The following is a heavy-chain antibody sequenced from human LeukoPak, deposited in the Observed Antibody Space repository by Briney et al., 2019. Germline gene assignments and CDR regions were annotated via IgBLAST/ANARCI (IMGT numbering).Heavy chain of an antibody. Sequence: GASVKVSCKASGGTFSSYAIGWVRQAPGQGLEWMGGIVPIFGTANYAQKFQGRVTITADESTSTAYMELSSLRSEDTAVYYCARGFSYDSRDAFDIWGQGTMVTVSS. D-gene: IGHD3-22*01. V-gene: IGHV1-69*13. CDR1: GGTFSSYA. J-gene: IGHJ3*02. CDR2: IVPIFGTA. CDR3: ARGFSYDSRDAFDI.